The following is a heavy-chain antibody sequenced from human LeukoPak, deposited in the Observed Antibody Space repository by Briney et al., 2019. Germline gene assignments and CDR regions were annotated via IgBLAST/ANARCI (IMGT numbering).Heavy chain of an antibody. CDR2: ISSGSTYI. D-gene: IGHD2-2*01. V-gene: IGHV3-21*01. Sequence: GGSLRLSCGASGFPCSSYSMTWVRQAPGKGLEWVSSISSGSTYIYYADSVKGRFTISRDNTKNSLYLQMNSLRAEDTAVYYCARDRPTVRSRVVVVQGGQGTLVTVSS. J-gene: IGHJ4*02. CDR3: ARDRPTVRSRVVVVQ. CDR1: GFPCSSYS.